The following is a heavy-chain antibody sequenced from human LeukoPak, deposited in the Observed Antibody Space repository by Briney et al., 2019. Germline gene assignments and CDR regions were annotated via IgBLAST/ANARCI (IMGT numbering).Heavy chain of an antibody. Sequence: ETLSLTCTVSGGSISSSSYYWGWIRQPPGKGLEWVSVISGSGGNTYYADSVKGRFTISRDNSKNTLYLQLNSLRAEDTAVYYCAKDLYGDYDFDCWGQGTLVTVSS. V-gene: IGHV3-23*01. J-gene: IGHJ4*02. D-gene: IGHD4-17*01. CDR2: ISGSGGNT. CDR1: GGSISSSSYY. CDR3: AKDLYGDYDFDC.